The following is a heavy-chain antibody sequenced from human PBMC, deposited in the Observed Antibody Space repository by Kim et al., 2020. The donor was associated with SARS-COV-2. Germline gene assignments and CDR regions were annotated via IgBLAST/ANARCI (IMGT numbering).Heavy chain of an antibody. J-gene: IGHJ4*02. CDR2: KQDGREK. V-gene: IGHV3-7*01. Sequence: KQDGREKYYVDSVKGRFTISRDNAKKSLYLQMNSLRAEDTAVYYCAREGIWGQGTLVTVSS. D-gene: IGHD3-10*01. CDR3: AREGI.